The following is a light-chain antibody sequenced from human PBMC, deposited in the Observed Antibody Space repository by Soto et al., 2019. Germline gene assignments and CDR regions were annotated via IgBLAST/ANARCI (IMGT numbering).Light chain of an antibody. CDR3: QQYDSYPLT. Sequence: IQMTQSPATLSASVGDRVTITCRASQSISSWLAWYQHKPGKAPNLLIYKASSLESGVPSRFSGSGSGTEYTLTVSSLHPDDLATYYCQQYDSYPLTFGGGTKVDIK. CDR2: KAS. CDR1: QSISSW. V-gene: IGKV1-5*03. J-gene: IGKJ4*01.